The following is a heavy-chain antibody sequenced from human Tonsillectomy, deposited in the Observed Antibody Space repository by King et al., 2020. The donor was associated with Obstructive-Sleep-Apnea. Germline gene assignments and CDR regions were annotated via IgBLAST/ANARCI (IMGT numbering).Heavy chain of an antibody. CDR2: INSDGSST. CDR1: GFTFSSYW. V-gene: IGHV3-74*01. Sequence: VQLVESGGGLVQPGGSLRLSCAASGFTFSSYWMDWVRQAPGKGMVWVSRINSDGSSTSYADSVKGRFTISRDNAKNTLYLQMNSLRAEDTAVYYCARDQGCSGGSCAYYFDYWGQGTLVTVSS. D-gene: IGHD2-15*01. CDR3: ARDQGCSGGSCAYYFDY. J-gene: IGHJ4*02.